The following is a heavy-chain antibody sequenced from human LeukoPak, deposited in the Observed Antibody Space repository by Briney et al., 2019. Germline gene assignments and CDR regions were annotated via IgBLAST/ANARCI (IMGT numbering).Heavy chain of an antibody. CDR3: ARQGPYCGGDCYLDY. CDR2: IYPGDSNT. J-gene: IGHJ4*02. Sequence: GESLKISCKGSGYSFTSYWIGWVRQMPGEGLEWMGIIYPGDSNTTYSPSFRGQVIISADKSISTAYLQWSSLKASDTAIYYCARQGPYCGGDCYLDYWGQGTLVTVSS. V-gene: IGHV5-51*01. D-gene: IGHD2-21*02. CDR1: GYSFTSYW.